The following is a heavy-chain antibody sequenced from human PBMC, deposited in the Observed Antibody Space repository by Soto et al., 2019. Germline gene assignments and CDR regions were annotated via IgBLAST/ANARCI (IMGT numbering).Heavy chain of an antibody. V-gene: IGHV3-30*03. J-gene: IGHJ4*02. CDR2: ISYDGSNK. CDR3: ASLYSGSYHFDY. D-gene: IGHD1-26*01. CDR1: GFTFSSYG. Sequence: GGSLRLSCAASGFTFSSYGMHWVRQAPGKGLEWVAVISYDGSNKYYADSVKGRFTISRDNSKNTLYLQMNSLRAEDSAVYYCASLYSGSYHFDYWGQGTLVTVSS.